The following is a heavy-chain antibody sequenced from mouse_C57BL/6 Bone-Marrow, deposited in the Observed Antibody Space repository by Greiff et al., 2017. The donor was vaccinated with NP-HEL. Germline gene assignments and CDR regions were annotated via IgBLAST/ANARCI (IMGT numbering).Heavy chain of an antibody. CDR3: TRDGCWGFDV. V-gene: IGHV1-15*01. CDR1: GYTFTDYE. Sequence: QVQLQQSGAELVRPGASVTLSCKASGYTFTDYEMHWVKPTPVHGLEWIGAIDPETGRTAYNQKFKGKAILTADKYSSSAYLELRSLTSEDSSVYYCTRDGCWGFDVGGTGTTVTVPS. CDR2: IDPETGRT. D-gene: IGHD1-1*01. J-gene: IGHJ1*03.